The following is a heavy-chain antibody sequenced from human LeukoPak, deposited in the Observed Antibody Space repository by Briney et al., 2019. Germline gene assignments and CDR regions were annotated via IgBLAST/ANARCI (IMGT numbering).Heavy chain of an antibody. V-gene: IGHV3-23*01. J-gene: IGHJ6*04. CDR1: GFPFSNYA. Sequence: GGSLRLSCAASGFPFSNYAMSWVRQAPGKGLEWVSSISGNAGSTYYADSVKGRFTVSRDNAKNSLYLQMNSLRAEDTAVYYCARAHSYCGGDCEMDVWGKGTTVTVSS. CDR2: ISGNAGST. D-gene: IGHD2-21*02. CDR3: ARAHSYCGGDCEMDV.